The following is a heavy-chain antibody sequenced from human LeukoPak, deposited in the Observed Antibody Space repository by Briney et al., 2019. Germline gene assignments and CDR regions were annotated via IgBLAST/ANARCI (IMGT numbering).Heavy chain of an antibody. V-gene: IGHV1-58*01. J-gene: IGHJ3*02. CDR3: AAMKYSYDSGDAFDI. D-gene: IGHD5-18*01. Sequence: SVKVSCKASGFTFTSSAVQWVRQARGQRLEWIGWIVVGSGNTNYAQKFQERVTITRDMSTSTAYMELSSLRSEDTAVYYCAAMKYSYDSGDAFDIWGQGTMVTVSS. CDR1: GFTFTSSA. CDR2: IVVGSGNT.